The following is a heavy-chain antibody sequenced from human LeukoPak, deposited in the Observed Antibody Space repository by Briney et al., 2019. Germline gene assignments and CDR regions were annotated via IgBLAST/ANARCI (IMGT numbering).Heavy chain of an antibody. J-gene: IGHJ3*02. CDR2: IWYDGSNK. CDR1: GFTFSSYG. V-gene: IGHV3-33*01. CDR3: AREGFGAFDI. D-gene: IGHD2-15*01. Sequence: GRSLRLSCAASGFTFSSYGMHWVRQAPGRGLEWVAVIWYDGSNKYYADSVKGRFTISRDNSKNTLYLQMNSLRAEDTAVYYCAREGFGAFDIWGQGTMVTVSS.